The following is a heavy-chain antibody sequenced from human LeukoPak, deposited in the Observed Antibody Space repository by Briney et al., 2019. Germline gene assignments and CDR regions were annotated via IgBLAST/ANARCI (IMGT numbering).Heavy chain of an antibody. Sequence: GESLKISCKGSGYSFTSYWISWVRQKPGKGLEWMGRIDPSDSYTNYSPSFQGHVTISDDKSISTAYLQWSSLKASDTAMYYCAKRKGTVTSRAYYYYYAMDVWGQGTTVTVSS. D-gene: IGHD4-17*01. J-gene: IGHJ6*02. CDR3: AKRKGTVTSRAYYYYYAMDV. CDR1: GYSFTSYW. CDR2: IDPSDSYT. V-gene: IGHV5-10-1*01.